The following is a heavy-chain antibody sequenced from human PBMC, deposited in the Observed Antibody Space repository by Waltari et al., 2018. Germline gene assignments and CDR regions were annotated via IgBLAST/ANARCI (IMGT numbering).Heavy chain of an antibody. D-gene: IGHD1-26*01. CDR2: ISDSGGST. Sequence: EVQLLESGGGLIQPGGSLRLYCAASGFTFSSYAMSWVRQAPGKGLEWVSTISDSGGSTYFADSVKGRFTISRDNSKNTLYLQMSSLRAEDTAVYYCAKGLVGTIYITYYFDYWGQGTLVTVSS. J-gene: IGHJ4*02. V-gene: IGHV3-23*01. CDR3: AKGLVGTIYITYYFDY. CDR1: GFTFSSYA.